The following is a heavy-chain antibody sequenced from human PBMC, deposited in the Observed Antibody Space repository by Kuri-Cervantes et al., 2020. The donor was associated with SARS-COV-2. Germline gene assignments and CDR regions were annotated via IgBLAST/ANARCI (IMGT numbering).Heavy chain of an antibody. CDR2: ISGSGGST. Sequence: GSLRVCGGACGFTFLSYAMSSVCQAPGKGLEWVSAISGSGGSTYYADSVKGRFTITRDNSKNTLYLQMNSLRAEDTAVYYCAKDLQYYYDSSGYYYFGYWGQGTLVTVSS. CDR3: AKDLQYYYDSSGYYYFGY. CDR1: GFTFLSYA. V-gene: IGHV3-23*01. J-gene: IGHJ4*02. D-gene: IGHD3-22*01.